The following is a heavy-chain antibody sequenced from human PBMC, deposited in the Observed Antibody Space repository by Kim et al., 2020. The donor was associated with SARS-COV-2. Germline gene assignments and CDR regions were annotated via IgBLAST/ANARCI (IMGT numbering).Heavy chain of an antibody. CDR2: T. V-gene: IGHV3-23*01. CDR3: ARQGGWCHFDY. Sequence: TYYADSGKGRFTISSDDSKNPLYLQINSMRAEDTAVYYCARQGGWCHFDYWGQGPLVTVSS. D-gene: IGHD6-19*01. J-gene: IGHJ4*02.